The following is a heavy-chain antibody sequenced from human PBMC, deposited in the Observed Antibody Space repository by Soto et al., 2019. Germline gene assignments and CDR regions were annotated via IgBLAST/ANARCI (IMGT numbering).Heavy chain of an antibody. CDR2: IDPTDSYT. D-gene: IGHD3-22*01. Sequence: GESLKISCQASGYSFTTYWISWVRQMPGKGLASMGRIDPTDSYTDYGPSFEGHVTMSVDRSINTTYLEWSSLKASDSAMYYSARLTLAHDSSGYHIFDYWGQGTLVTVSS. V-gene: IGHV5-10-1*01. J-gene: IGHJ4*02. CDR1: GYSFTTYW. CDR3: ARLTLAHDSSGYHIFDY.